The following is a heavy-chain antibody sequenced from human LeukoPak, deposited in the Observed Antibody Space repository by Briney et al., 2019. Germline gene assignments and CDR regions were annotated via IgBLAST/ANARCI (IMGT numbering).Heavy chain of an antibody. CDR2: IHNSGNT. CDR1: GDSITSVDYF. Sequence: SETLSLTCTVSGDSITSVDYFWSWIRQPPGKGLEWLGYIHNSGNTYYNPSLQSRISLSVDTSKSEVSLRLTSVTAADTAVYLCARGLLAYDSHGFPIAGAPATFDFWGQGTLVTVSS. J-gene: IGHJ4*02. D-gene: IGHD3-22*01. CDR3: ARGLLAYDSHGFPIAGAPATFDF. V-gene: IGHV4-30-4*01.